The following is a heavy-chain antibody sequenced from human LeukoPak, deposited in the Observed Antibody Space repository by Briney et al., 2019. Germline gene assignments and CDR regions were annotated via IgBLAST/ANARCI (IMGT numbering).Heavy chain of an antibody. J-gene: IGHJ4*03. Sequence: KPSETLSLTCAVYGGSFSACYWSWIRQSPGKGLEWIAEINHRGDTNYNPSVKSRVSISVDTSKNQFSLKVTSLTAADTAVYYCARGPTISETGYFDYWGQGTLVTVSS. V-gene: IGHV4-34*01. CDR3: ARGPTISETGYFDY. CDR2: INHRGDT. CDR1: GGSFSACY. D-gene: IGHD1-1*01.